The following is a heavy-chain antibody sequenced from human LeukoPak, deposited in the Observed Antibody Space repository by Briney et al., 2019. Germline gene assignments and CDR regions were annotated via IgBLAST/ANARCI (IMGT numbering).Heavy chain of an antibody. CDR3: ARAPPRADILTGYYLTRFDP. D-gene: IGHD3-9*01. Sequence: TLSLTCAVSGYSISSGYYWGWIRQPPGKGLEWIGSIYHSGSTYYNPSLKSRVTISVDTSKNQFSLKLSSVTAADTAVYYCARAPPRADILTGYYLTRFDPWGQGTLVTVSS. V-gene: IGHV4-38-2*01. CDR1: GYSISSGYY. J-gene: IGHJ5*02. CDR2: IYHSGST.